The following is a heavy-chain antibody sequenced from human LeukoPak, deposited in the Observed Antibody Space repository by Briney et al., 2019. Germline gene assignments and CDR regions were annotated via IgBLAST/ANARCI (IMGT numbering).Heavy chain of an antibody. J-gene: IGHJ4*02. V-gene: IGHV1-2*02. CDR2: INPNSGGT. Sequence: ASVKVTCKASGYTFTTYNIHWVRQRPGQGLEWMGWINPNSGGTNYAQKFQGRVTMTRDTSISTAYMELSRLRSGDTAAYSCARGRSSGYFDFWGQETLVTVSS. D-gene: IGHD3-22*01. CDR3: ARGRSSGYFDF. CDR1: GYTFTTYN.